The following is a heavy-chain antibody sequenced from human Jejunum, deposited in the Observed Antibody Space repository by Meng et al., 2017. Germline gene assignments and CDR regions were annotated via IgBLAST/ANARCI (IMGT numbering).Heavy chain of an antibody. Sequence: GSGQGLVKPWGTLSLTCEVSGDSISSTNWWDWLRQPPGKGLEWIGEIYHSGRTNFNPSLESRVTISVDESKNQFSLTLNSVTAADTAVYYCARGVGDIRVGFDYWGQGILVTVSS. CDR1: GDSISSTNW. CDR2: IYHSGRT. V-gene: IGHV4-4*02. CDR3: ARGVGDIRVGFDY. J-gene: IGHJ4*02. D-gene: IGHD5-12*01.